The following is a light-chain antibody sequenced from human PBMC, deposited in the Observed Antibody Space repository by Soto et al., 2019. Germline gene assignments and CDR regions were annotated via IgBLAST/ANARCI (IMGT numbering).Light chain of an antibody. CDR3: QQYDSSPRT. CDR1: QSVSSGY. J-gene: IGKJ2*01. V-gene: IGKV3-20*01. Sequence: SVLTQSPGTLSLSLGERATLSCRASQSVSSGYLAWYQQKPGQAPRLLIYGATSRAAGIPDRFSGSGSGTEFTLTISRLEPEDFAVYYCQQYDSSPRTFGQGTKLEIK. CDR2: GAT.